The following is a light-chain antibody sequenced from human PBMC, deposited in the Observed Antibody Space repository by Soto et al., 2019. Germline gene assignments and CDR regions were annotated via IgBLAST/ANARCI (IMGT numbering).Light chain of an antibody. CDR1: QDVGTC. CDR2: DAS. J-gene: IGKJ4*01. Sequence: DIQMTQSPSSLSASVGDRFTITCQASQDVGTCLNWYQQRPGRAPKFLIQDASNLETGVPSRFSGSGSGTHFSFTITSLQPEDIATYYCQQCRDVPLTFGGGTKVDIK. V-gene: IGKV1-33*01. CDR3: QQCRDVPLT.